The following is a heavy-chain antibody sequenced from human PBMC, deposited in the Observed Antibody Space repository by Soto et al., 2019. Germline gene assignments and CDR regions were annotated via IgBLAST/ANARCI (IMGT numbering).Heavy chain of an antibody. CDR3: ARARYVVTGYYNGGYYYFDS. Sequence: QVQLQESGPGLVKPSETLSLTCSVSGDSISSHYWSWIRQPPGKGLEWIGYISYSGSTNYNPTLTSRVTIFVHTSEHQPSLSLSSVTAADTAVYFCARARYVVTGYYNGGYYYFDSWGQGTPVTVSS. J-gene: IGHJ4*02. CDR1: GDSISSHY. CDR2: ISYSGST. D-gene: IGHD3-9*01. V-gene: IGHV4-59*11.